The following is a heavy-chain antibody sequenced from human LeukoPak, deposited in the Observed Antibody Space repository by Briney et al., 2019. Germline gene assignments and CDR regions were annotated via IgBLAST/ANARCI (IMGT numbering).Heavy chain of an antibody. Sequence: PGGSLRLSRAASGFTVSSNYMSWVRQAPGRGLEWVSVIYSGGSTYYADSVKGRFTISRDNSKNTLYLQMNSLRAEDTAVYYCASRTLDFDYWGQGTLVTVSS. D-gene: IGHD6-13*01. J-gene: IGHJ4*02. CDR3: ASRTLDFDY. CDR2: IYSGGST. CDR1: GFTVSSNY. V-gene: IGHV3-66*01.